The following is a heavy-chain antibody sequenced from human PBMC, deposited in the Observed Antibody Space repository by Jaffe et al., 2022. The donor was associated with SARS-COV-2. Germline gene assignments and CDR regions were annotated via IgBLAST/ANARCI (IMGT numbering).Heavy chain of an antibody. CDR1: GFTFSGSA. Sequence: EVQLVESGGGLVQPGGSLKLSCAASGFTFSGSAMHWVRQASGKGLEWVGRIRSKANSYATAYAASVKGRFTISRDDSKNTAYLQMNSLKTEDTAVYYCTRHSPVAGSDYWGQGTLVTVSS. V-gene: IGHV3-73*02. CDR2: IRSKANSYAT. D-gene: IGHD6-19*01. J-gene: IGHJ4*02. CDR3: TRHSPVAGSDY.